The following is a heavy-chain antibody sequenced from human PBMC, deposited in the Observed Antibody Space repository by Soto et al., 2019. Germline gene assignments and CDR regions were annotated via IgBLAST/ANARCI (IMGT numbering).Heavy chain of an antibody. CDR3: ARLSYDFWSGYYVDY. CDR2: ISAYNGNT. J-gene: IGHJ4*02. Sequence: QVQLVQSGAEVKKPGASVKVSCKASGYTFTSYGISWVRQAPGQGLEWMGWISAYNGNTNYAQKLQGRVTMTTDTSTSTAYMELRSLRSGDTAVYYCARLSYDFWSGYYVDYWGQGTLVTVSS. CDR1: GYTFTSYG. D-gene: IGHD3-3*01. V-gene: IGHV1-18*01.